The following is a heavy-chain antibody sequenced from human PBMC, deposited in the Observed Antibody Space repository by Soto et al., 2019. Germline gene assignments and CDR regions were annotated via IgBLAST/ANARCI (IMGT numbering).Heavy chain of an antibody. CDR1: EFTFSIYA. D-gene: IGHD3-22*01. V-gene: IGHV3-23*01. CDR2: ISGSGGST. CDR3: AKQGYDSSGYYTGPFDY. Sequence: PSETLLVSCASSEFTFSIYAMSWVRQAPGKGLEWVSAISGSGGSTYYADSVKGRFTISRDNSKNTLYLQMNSLRAEDTAVYYCAKQGYDSSGYYTGPFDYWGQGTLVTVSS. J-gene: IGHJ4*02.